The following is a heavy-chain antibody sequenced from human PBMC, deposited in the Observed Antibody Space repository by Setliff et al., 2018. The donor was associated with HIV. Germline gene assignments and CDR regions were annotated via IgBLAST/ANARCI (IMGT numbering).Heavy chain of an antibody. D-gene: IGHD4-17*01. CDR3: ARAPGDYEVWFDP. J-gene: IGHJ5*02. CDR1: GGTFSSYA. CDR2: IIPIFNTA. Sequence: ASVKVSCKASGGTFSSYAISWVRQAPGQGLEWMGGIIPIFNTANYAQKFQGRVTITADKSTSTAYMELSSLRSEDTAVYYCARAPGDYEVWFDPWGQGTLVTVSS. V-gene: IGHV1-69*06.